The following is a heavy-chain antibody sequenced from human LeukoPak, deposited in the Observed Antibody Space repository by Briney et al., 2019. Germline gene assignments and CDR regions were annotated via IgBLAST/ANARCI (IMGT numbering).Heavy chain of an antibody. D-gene: IGHD3-10*01. CDR3: ARVAMVRGRFDY. J-gene: IGHJ4*02. Sequence: SVKVSCKASGGTFSSYAISWVRQAPGQGLEWMGGIIPIFGTANYAQKFQGRVTITADESTSTAYMELSSLRSDDTAVYYCARVAMVRGRFDYWGQGTLVTVSS. CDR1: GGTFSSYA. V-gene: IGHV1-69*13. CDR2: IIPIFGTA.